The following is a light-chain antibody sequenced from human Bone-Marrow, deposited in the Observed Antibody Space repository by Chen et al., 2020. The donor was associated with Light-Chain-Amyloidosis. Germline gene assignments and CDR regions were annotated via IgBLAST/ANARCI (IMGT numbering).Light chain of an antibody. J-gene: IGLJ2*01. CDR3: QSADSSGTYAVI. Sequence: SYELTQPPSVSVSPGQTARITCSGDDLPTKYAYWYQQKPGQAPVLVIHRDTERPSGISERFSGSSSGKTATLTSSGVQAEDEADYHCQSADSSGTYAVIFGGGTKLTVL. V-gene: IGLV3-25*03. CDR1: DLPTKY. CDR2: RDT.